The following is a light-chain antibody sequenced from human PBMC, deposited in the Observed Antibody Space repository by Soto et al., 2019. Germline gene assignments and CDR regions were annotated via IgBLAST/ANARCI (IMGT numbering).Light chain of an antibody. CDR3: MQALQTRT. J-gene: IGKJ1*01. CDR1: QSLLHSNGYNY. V-gene: IGKV2-28*01. Sequence: DIVMTQSPLSLPVSPGEPASISWRSSQSLLHSNGYNYLDWYLQKPGQSPQLLIYLGSNRASGVPDRFSGSGSGTDFTLRISRVEAEDVGVYYCMQALQTRTFGQGTKVDIK. CDR2: LGS.